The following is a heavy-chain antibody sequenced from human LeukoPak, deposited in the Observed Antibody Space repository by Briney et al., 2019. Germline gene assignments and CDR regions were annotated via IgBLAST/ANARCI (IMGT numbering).Heavy chain of an antibody. CDR1: GFTFSTYE. Sequence: GGSLRLSCAASGFTFSTYEMNWVRQAPGKGLEWVSYITSSGSSTHYADSVKGRFTISRDNAKHSLYLQMNSLRGEDTAVYYCARGMVRGVIPDYFDYWGQGTLVTVSS. V-gene: IGHV3-48*03. D-gene: IGHD3-10*01. CDR2: ITSSGSST. J-gene: IGHJ4*02. CDR3: ARGMVRGVIPDYFDY.